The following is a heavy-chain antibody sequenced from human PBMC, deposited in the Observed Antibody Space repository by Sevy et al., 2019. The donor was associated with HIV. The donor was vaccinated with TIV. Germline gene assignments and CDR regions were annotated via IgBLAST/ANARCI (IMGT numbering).Heavy chain of an antibody. CDR3: ARDNWNYVLSWFDP. Sequence: SETLSLTCTVSAGSISSGGYYWSWIRQHPGKGLEWIGYIYYSGSTYYNPSLKSRVTISVDTSKNQFSLKLSSVTAADTAVYYCARDNWNYVLSWFDPWGQGTLVTVSS. CDR2: IYYSGST. CDR1: AGSISSGGYY. V-gene: IGHV4-31*03. D-gene: IGHD1-7*01. J-gene: IGHJ5*02.